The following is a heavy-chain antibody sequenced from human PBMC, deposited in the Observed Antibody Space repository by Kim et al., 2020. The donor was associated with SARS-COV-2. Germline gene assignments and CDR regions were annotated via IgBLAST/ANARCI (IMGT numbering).Heavy chain of an antibody. CDR2: ISGSGGST. CDR3: AGFNARGIYYFDY. Sequence: GGSLRLSCAASGFTFSSYAMSWVRQAPGKGLEWVSAISGSGGSTYYADSVKGRFTISRDNSKNTLYLQMNSLRAEDTAVYYCAGFNARGIYYFDYWGQGTLVTVSS. J-gene: IGHJ4*02. CDR1: GFTFSSYA. V-gene: IGHV3-23*01. D-gene: IGHD2-15*01.